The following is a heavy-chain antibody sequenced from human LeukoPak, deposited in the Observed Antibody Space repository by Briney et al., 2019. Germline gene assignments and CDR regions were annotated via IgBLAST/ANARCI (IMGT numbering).Heavy chain of an antibody. Sequence: GASVKVSCKASGGTFSSYAISWVRQAPGQGLEWMGRIIPILGIANYAQKFQGRVTITADKSTSTAYMELSSLRSEDTAVYYCARDEGYCSGGNCHTTLVGPYWGQGTLVTVSS. CDR3: ARDEGYCSGGNCHTTLVGPY. D-gene: IGHD2-15*01. CDR1: GGTFSSYA. J-gene: IGHJ4*02. CDR2: IIPILGIA. V-gene: IGHV1-69*04.